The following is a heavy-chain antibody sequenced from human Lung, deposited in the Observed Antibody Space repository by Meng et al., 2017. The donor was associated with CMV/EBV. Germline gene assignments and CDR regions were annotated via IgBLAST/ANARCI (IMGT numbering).Heavy chain of an antibody. D-gene: IGHD3-9*01. CDR3: ARGGRTRLRYFDWLFLFDY. V-gene: IGHV3-7*04. Sequence: GEXXKISCAASGFTFSSYWMSWVRQAPGKGLEWVANIKQDGSEKYYVDSVKGRFTISRDNAKNSLYLQMNSLRAEDTAVYYCARGGRTRLRYFDWLFLFDYWXQGTXVTVSS. CDR2: IKQDGSEK. J-gene: IGHJ4*02. CDR1: GFTFSSYW.